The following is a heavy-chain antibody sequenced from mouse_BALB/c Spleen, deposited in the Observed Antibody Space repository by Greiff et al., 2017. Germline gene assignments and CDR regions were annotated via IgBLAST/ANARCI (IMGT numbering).Heavy chain of an antibody. Sequence: EVKLMESGPGLVKPSQSLSLTCSVTGYSITSGYYWNWIRQFPGNKLEWMGYISYDGSNNYNPSLKNRISITRDTSKNQFFLKLNSVTTEDTATYYCARAGTGSAWFAYWGQGTLVTGSA. J-gene: IGHJ3*01. V-gene: IGHV3-6*02. CDR3: ARAGTGSAWFAY. D-gene: IGHD4-1*01. CDR2: ISYDGSN. CDR1: GYSITSGYY.